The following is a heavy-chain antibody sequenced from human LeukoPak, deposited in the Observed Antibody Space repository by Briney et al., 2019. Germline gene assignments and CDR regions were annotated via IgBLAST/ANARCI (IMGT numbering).Heavy chain of an antibody. J-gene: IGHJ6*03. D-gene: IGHD6-19*01. CDR3: ARGPSTGSGWTYYFYYYMDV. CDR2: IGTAGDT. V-gene: IGHV3-13*01. Sequence: GGSLRLSCAASGLTFSSYDMQWVRQATGKGLEWVSAIGTAGDTYYPGSVKGRFTISRENAKNSFYLQMKSLRNGDTAVYYCARGPSTGSGWTYYFYYYMDVWGKGTTVTISS. CDR1: GLTFSSYD.